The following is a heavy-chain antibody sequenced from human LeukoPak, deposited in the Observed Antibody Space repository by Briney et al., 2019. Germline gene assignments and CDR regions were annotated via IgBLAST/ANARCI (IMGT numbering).Heavy chain of an antibody. CDR2: ITPFNGNT. J-gene: IGHJ4*02. D-gene: IGHD5-24*01. CDR3: ANGPDGYNTY. Sequence: VASVKVSYKASGYTFTYRYLHWVRQAPGQALEWMGWITPFNGNTNYAQKFQDRVTITRDRSMSTAYMELSSLRSEDTAMYYCANGPDGYNTYWGQGTLVTVSS. V-gene: IGHV1-45*02. CDR1: GYTFTYRY.